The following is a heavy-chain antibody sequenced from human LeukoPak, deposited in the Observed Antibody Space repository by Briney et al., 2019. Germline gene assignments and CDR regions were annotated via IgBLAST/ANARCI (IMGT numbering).Heavy chain of an antibody. CDR1: GFTFSSYA. V-gene: IGHV3-30-3*01. D-gene: IGHD6-13*01. Sequence: PGGSLRLSCAASGFTFSSYAMHWVRQAPGKGLEWVAVISYDGSNKYYADSVKGRFTISRDNSKNTLYLQMNSLRAEDTAVYYCARDIQHQPSSWYDYWGQGTLVTVSS. CDR2: ISYDGSNK. J-gene: IGHJ4*02. CDR3: ARDIQHQPSSWYDY.